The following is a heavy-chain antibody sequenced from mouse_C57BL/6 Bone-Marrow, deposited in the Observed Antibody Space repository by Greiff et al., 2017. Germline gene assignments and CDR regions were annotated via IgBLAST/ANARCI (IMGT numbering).Heavy chain of an antibody. D-gene: IGHD4-1*01. Sequence: QVQLQQSGAELVRPGTSVKMSCKASGYTFTNYWIGWAKQRPGHGLEWIGDIYPGGGYTNYNEKFKSKATLTVDTSSSTAYMQLSSLTSEDSAVYYCATGTTWFAYWGQGTLVTVSA. J-gene: IGHJ3*01. CDR2: IYPGGGYT. V-gene: IGHV1-63*01. CDR1: GYTFTNYW. CDR3: ATGTTWFAY.